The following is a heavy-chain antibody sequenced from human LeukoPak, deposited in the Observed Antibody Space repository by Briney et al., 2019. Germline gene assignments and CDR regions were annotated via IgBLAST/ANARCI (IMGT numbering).Heavy chain of an antibody. CDR3: ARDKPAAAGPNFDY. CDR1: GGSFSGYY. D-gene: IGHD6-13*01. V-gene: IGHV4-34*01. CDR2: INHSGST. Sequence: PSETLSLTCAVYGGSFSGYYWSWIRQPPGKGLEWIGEINHSGSTNYNPSLKSRVTISVDTSKNQFSLKLSSVTAADTAVYYCARDKPAAAGPNFDYWGQGTLVTVPS. J-gene: IGHJ4*02.